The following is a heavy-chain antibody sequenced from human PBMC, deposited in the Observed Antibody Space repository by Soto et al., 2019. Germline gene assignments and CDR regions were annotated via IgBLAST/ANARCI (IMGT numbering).Heavy chain of an antibody. D-gene: IGHD1-26*01. CDR3: AKDSPYSGSYQDFDY. J-gene: IGHJ4*02. Sequence: GGSLRLSCGVSGCTFRSLAMSWVRQAPGKGLEWVSATNPSGGSTYYADSVKGRFTISRDNSKNTLYLQMNSLRAEDTAVYYCAKDSPYSGSYQDFDYWGPGTLVTVSS. V-gene: IGHV3-23*01. CDR1: GCTFRSLA. CDR2: TNPSGGST.